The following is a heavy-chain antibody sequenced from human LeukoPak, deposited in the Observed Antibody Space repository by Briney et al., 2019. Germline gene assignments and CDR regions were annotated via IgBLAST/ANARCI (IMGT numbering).Heavy chain of an antibody. CDR1: GGSISSSAYY. CDR2: ILYSGST. CDR3: ARSPIGVAATLHWYFDL. D-gene: IGHD2-15*01. J-gene: IGHJ2*01. V-gene: IGHV4-31*11. Sequence: SETLSLTCAVSGGSISSSAYYWSWIRQYPGKDLGWIGYILYSGSTHYNPSLKSRITISIDTSKNQFSLKLSSVTAADTAVYYCARSPIGVAATLHWYFDLWGRGTLITVSS.